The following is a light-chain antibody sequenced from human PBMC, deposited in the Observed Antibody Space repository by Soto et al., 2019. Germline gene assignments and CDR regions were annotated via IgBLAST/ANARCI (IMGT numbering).Light chain of an antibody. V-gene: IGKV1-39*01. CDR2: AAS. J-gene: IGKJ5*01. Sequence: DIQMTQSPSSLSASVGDRATITCRASQSINRFLYWYQQKPGKAPKLLIYAASSLQSGVPSRFSGSGSGTDFTLTISSLQPEDFATYYCQQSYSPPPVTFGQGTRLEIK. CDR3: QQSYSPPPVT. CDR1: QSINRF.